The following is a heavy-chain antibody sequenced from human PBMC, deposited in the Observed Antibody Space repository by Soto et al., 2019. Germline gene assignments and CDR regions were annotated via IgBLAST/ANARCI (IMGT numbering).Heavy chain of an antibody. CDR3: ARDLRYNWNV. V-gene: IGHV1-46*01. Sequence: ASVKVSCTASGYTFTSYYMHWVRQAPGQGLEWMGRINPSNGNTNYAQKLQGRVTMTTDTSTSTAYMELRSLRSDDTAVYYCARDLRYNWNVWGQGTLVTVSS. D-gene: IGHD1-1*01. CDR2: INPSNGNT. J-gene: IGHJ4*02. CDR1: GYTFTSYY.